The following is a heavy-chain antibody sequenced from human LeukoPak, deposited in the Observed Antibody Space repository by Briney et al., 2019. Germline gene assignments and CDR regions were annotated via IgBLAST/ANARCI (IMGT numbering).Heavy chain of an antibody. D-gene: IGHD3-10*01. Sequence: GGSLRLSCAASGFTFSSYWMSWVRQAPRKGLEWVANIKQDGSEKYYVDSVKGRFTISRDNAKNSLYLQMNSLRAEDTAVYYCARDNVNYYGSGSYYDYWGQGTLVTVSS. J-gene: IGHJ4*02. CDR1: GFTFSSYW. V-gene: IGHV3-7*01. CDR3: ARDNVNYYGSGSYYDY. CDR2: IKQDGSEK.